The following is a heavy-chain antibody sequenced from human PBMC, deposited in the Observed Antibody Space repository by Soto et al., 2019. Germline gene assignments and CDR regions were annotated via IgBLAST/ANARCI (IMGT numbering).Heavy chain of an antibody. V-gene: IGHV4-39*01. CDR3: ARSNSGYYKWFDP. Sequence: SETLSLTCTCSGDTISSSNYYWGWIRQPPGKGLEWIANIYYSGITYCNPSLKSRVAISVDTSKDQFSLKLSSVSAADTAIYYCARSNSGYYKWFDPWGQGTLVTVS. CDR2: IYYSGIT. CDR1: GDTISSSNYY. J-gene: IGHJ5*02. D-gene: IGHD3-22*01.